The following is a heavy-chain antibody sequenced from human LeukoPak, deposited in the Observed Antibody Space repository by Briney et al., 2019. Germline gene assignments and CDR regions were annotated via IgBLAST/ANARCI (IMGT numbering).Heavy chain of an antibody. CDR3: ARQLLAAGHAFDI. Sequence: SETLSLTCTVSGGSISSSSYYWGWIRQPPGKGLEWIGSIYYSGSTYYNPSLKSRVTISVDTSKNQFSLKLSSVTAADTAVYYCARQLLAAGHAFDIWGQGTMVTVSS. D-gene: IGHD6-13*01. V-gene: IGHV4-39*01. J-gene: IGHJ3*02. CDR1: GGSISSSSYY. CDR2: IYYSGST.